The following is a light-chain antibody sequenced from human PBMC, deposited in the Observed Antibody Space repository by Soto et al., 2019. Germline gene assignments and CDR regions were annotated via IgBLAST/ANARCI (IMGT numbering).Light chain of an antibody. CDR1: SGHSSYA. CDR2: LNSDGSH. J-gene: IGLJ2*01. V-gene: IGLV4-69*01. Sequence: QPVLTQSPSASASLGASVKLTCTLSSGHSSYAIAWHQQQPEKGHRYLMKLNSDGSHSKGDGIPDRFSGSSSGAERYLTISSLQSEDEADYYCQTWGTGHVVFGGGTKVTVL. CDR3: QTWGTGHVV.